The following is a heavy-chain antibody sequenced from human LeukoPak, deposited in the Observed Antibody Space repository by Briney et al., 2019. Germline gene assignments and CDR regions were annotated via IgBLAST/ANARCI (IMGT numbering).Heavy chain of an antibody. CDR2: IYYSGST. CDR3: ARLPRQDAFDI. V-gene: IGHV4-39*01. Sequence: PSETLSLTCSVSGGSIRSSCYYWGWIRQPPGKGLEWIGNIYYSGSTYYNPSLESRLTIAVDTSKNQFSLKVNFVTAADTAVYFCARLPRQDAFDIWGQGTIVTVSS. J-gene: IGHJ3*02. CDR1: GGSIRSSCYY.